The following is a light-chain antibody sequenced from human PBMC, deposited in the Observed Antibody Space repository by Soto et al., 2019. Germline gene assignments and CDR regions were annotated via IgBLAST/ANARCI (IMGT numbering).Light chain of an antibody. V-gene: IGKV3D-15*01. Sequence: EIVMTQSPATLSASPGERATLSCRASQSVASSLIWYQQKPGQAPRLLIHGASSRATGIPARFSGSGSGTEFTLTISSLQSEDLALYYCQQYNNWPYTFGQGTKVDIK. CDR3: QQYNNWPYT. J-gene: IGKJ2*01. CDR2: GAS. CDR1: QSVASS.